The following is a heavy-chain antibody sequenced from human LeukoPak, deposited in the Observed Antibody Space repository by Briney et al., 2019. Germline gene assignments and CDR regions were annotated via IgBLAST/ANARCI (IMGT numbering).Heavy chain of an antibody. V-gene: IGHV3-7*02. CDR2: IKQDGSDK. Sequence: QPWGSLRLSCAASGFTFSTYWMSWVRQAPGKGLEWVADIKQDGSDKYYVDSVKGRFTISRDNAKNSLYLQMNSLRAEDTSVYYCARNYGGYPYWGQGTLVTVSS. J-gene: IGHJ4*02. D-gene: IGHD4-23*01. CDR3: ARNYGGYPY. CDR1: GFTFSTYW.